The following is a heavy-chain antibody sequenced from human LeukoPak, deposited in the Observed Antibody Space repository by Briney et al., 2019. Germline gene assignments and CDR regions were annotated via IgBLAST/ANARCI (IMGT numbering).Heavy chain of an antibody. CDR3: ARDLGITMVRGVIPD. Sequence: ASVKVSCKASGYTFTGYYMHWVRQAPGQGLEWMGWINPNSGGTNYAQKFQGRVTMTRDTSISTAYMELSRLRSDDTAVYYCARDLGITMVRGVIPDWGQGTLVTVSS. CDR1: GYTFTGYY. CDR2: INPNSGGT. D-gene: IGHD3-10*01. J-gene: IGHJ4*02. V-gene: IGHV1-2*02.